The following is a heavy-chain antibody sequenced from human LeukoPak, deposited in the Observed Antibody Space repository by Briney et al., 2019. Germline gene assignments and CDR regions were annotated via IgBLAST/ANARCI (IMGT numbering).Heavy chain of an antibody. D-gene: IGHD4/OR15-4a*01. J-gene: IGHJ5*02. CDR1: GFRFHTYD. V-gene: IGHV3-48*01. Sequence: PGGSLRLSCTASGFRFHTYDMNWVRQAPGKGLEWVSSISDVCDRINYADSVKGRFIVSRNNAENSLFLQMNSLRVEDTAVYYCVRIPNSANFPNWFDPWGQGTLVTVSS. CDR2: ISDVCDRI. CDR3: VRIPNSANFPNWFDP.